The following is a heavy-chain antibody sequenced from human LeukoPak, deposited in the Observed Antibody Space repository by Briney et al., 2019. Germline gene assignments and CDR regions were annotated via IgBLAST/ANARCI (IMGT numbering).Heavy chain of an antibody. CDR1: GYTFTSYG. Sequence: ASVKVSCKASGYTFTSYGISWVRQAPGQGLEWMGWISAYNGNTNYAQKLQGRVTMTTDTSTSTAYMELRSLRSDDTAVYYCARGGYSSSWYPKTLRFDYWDQGTLVTVSS. CDR3: ARGGYSSSWYPKTLRFDY. V-gene: IGHV1-18*01. D-gene: IGHD6-13*01. CDR2: ISAYNGNT. J-gene: IGHJ4*02.